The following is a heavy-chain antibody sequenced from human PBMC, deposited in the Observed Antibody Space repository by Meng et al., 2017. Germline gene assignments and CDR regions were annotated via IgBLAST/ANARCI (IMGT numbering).Heavy chain of an antibody. V-gene: IGHV4-34*01. Sequence: QGPLQPWASRRFNPSVTLSVTVPFYGHSFSGYYWNWTRQPPGKGLEWIGEINHSGNTNYNPSLKSRVTISVDTSTNQFSLKLSSVTAADKAVYYCARVGSFLRDYWGQGTLVTVSS. CDR2: INHSGNT. D-gene: IGHD2/OR15-2a*01. CDR3: ARVGSFLRDY. J-gene: IGHJ4*02. CDR1: GHSFSGYY.